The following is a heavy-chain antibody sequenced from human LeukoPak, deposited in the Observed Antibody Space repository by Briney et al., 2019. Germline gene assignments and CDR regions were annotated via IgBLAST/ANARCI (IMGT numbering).Heavy chain of an antibody. CDR3: AREPDTAMDY. CDR2: ISSSSVII. D-gene: IGHD5-18*01. V-gene: IGHV3-48*01. Sequence: GGSLRLSCAASGFIFSSYTMNWVRQAPGKGLEWVSNISSSSVIITYADSVKGRFTISRDNAKKSLYLQMNSLTAEDTAVYYCAREPDTAMDYWGQGTLVTVSS. J-gene: IGHJ4*02. CDR1: GFIFSSYT.